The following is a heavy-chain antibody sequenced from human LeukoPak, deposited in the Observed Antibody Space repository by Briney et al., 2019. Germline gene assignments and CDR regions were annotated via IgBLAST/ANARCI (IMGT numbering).Heavy chain of an antibody. Sequence: GGSLRLSCAASGFSFSSYNMHWVRQAPGKGLEWVSSISSSSTYIYFADSVKGRFTISRDNAKNSLYLQMNSLRAEDTAVYYCARDRWHSSGWYTGEFDCWGQGTLVTVSS. CDR2: ISSSSTYI. CDR3: ARDRWHSSGWYTGEFDC. V-gene: IGHV3-21*01. J-gene: IGHJ4*02. D-gene: IGHD6-19*01. CDR1: GFSFSSYN.